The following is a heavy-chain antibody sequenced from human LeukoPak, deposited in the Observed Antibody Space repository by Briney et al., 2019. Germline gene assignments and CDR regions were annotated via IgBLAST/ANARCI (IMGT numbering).Heavy chain of an antibody. CDR1: GFTFSSYW. Sequence: GSLRLSCAASGFTFSSYWMTWVRQAPRKGLEWVAHIKGDGTSNKYVDSVKGRFTISRDNTKNLLFLQLNSLRGEDTAVYYCVRDRGWYHFDLWGQGTLVIVSS. CDR2: IKGDGTSN. V-gene: IGHV3-7*01. J-gene: IGHJ4*02. CDR3: VRDRGWYHFDL. D-gene: IGHD3-10*01.